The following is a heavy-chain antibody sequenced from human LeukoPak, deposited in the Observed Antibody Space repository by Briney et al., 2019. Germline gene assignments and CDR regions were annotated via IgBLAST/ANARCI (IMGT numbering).Heavy chain of an antibody. CDR3: AKGSYYDSSGSFYFDY. CDR2: ISGSGGST. D-gene: IGHD3-22*01. CDR1: GFTFSSYA. Sequence: EGSLRLSCAASGFTFSSYAMSWVRQAPGKGLEWVPAISGSGGSTYYADSVKGRFTISRDNSKNTLYVQVNSLGTEDTAAYYCAKGSYYDSSGSFYFDYWGQGTLVTVSS. V-gene: IGHV3-23*01. J-gene: IGHJ4*02.